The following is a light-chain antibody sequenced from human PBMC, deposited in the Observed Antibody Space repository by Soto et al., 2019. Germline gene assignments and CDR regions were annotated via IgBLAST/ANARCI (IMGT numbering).Light chain of an antibody. J-gene: IGLJ1*01. Sequence: QSVLTQPASVSGSLGQSITISCSGSGSDVGNYNLVSWYQQQPGKAPKLIIYEVTDRPSGVSNRFSGSKSGNTASLTISGLQAEDEAEYYCSSYTNINTRACVFGTGTKVTVL. CDR2: EVT. CDR3: SSYTNINTRACV. CDR1: GSDVGNYNL. V-gene: IGLV2-14*02.